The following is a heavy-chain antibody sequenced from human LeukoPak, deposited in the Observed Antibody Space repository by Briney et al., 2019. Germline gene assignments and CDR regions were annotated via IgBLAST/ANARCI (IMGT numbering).Heavy chain of an antibody. CDR1: GFTFSSYG. Sequence: GGSLRLSCAAAGFTFSSYGMHWVRQAPGKGLEWVAFIRYDGSKKYYTDSVKGRFTISRDNSKNTLYLQMNSLSAEDTAFYYCAKEELRRITMWGYMDVWGKGTTVTISS. J-gene: IGHJ6*03. CDR3: AKEELRRITMWGYMDV. D-gene: IGHD3-10*02. V-gene: IGHV3-30*02. CDR2: IRYDGSKK.